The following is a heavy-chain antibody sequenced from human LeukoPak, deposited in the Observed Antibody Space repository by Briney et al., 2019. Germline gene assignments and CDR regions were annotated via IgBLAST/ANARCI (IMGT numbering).Heavy chain of an antibody. D-gene: IGHD3-22*01. CDR3: AKGDSGHDPSVHPPGAFDY. Sequence: GGSLRLSCVASGFTFDDYAMHWVRQAPGKGLEWVCLTNWDGNTTFCADSVKGRFTISRDNIKSSLFLQMNSLRPEDSALYYCAKGDSGHDPSVHPPGAFDYWGQGTLVTVSS. V-gene: IGHV3-43D*03. J-gene: IGHJ4*02. CDR1: GFTFDDYA. CDR2: TNWDGNTT.